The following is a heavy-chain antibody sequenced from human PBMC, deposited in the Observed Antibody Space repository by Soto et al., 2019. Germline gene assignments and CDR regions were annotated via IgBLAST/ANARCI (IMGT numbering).Heavy chain of an antibody. CDR2: IYYSGST. Sequence: PSETLSLTCTVSGGSIISYYWSWIRQPPGKGLEWIGYIYYSGSTNYNPSLKSRVTISVDTSKNQFSLKLSFVTAADTAVYYCARQGSMVVTTFDYWGQGPLVTVS. J-gene: IGHJ4*02. D-gene: IGHD2-15*01. V-gene: IGHV4-59*08. CDR1: GGSIISYY. CDR3: ARQGSMVVTTFDY.